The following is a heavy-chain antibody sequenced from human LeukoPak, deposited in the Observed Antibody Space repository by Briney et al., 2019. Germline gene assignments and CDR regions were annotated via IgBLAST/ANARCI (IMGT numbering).Heavy chain of an antibody. CDR1: GGSISSYY. CDR2: IYYSGST. D-gene: IGHD2/OR15-2a*01. J-gene: IGHJ4*02. CDR3: ARVILGSLDY. Sequence: SETLSLTCTVSGGSISSYYWSWIRQPPGKGPEWIGYIYYSGSTNYNPSLKSRVTISVDTSKNQFSLKLSSVTAADTAVYYCARVILGSLDYWGQGTLVTVSS. V-gene: IGHV4-59*01.